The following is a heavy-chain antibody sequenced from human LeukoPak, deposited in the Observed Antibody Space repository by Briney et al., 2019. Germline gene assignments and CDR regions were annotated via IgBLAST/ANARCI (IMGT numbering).Heavy chain of an antibody. Sequence: ASVKVSCKASGYTFTGYYMHWVRQAPGQGLEWMGWINPNSGGTNYAQKFQGRVTMTRDTSISTAYMELSRLRSDNTAVYYCAAALLWFGESHFDYWGQGTLVTVSS. CDR1: GYTFTGYY. CDR3: AAALLWFGESHFDY. V-gene: IGHV1-2*02. CDR2: INPNSGGT. D-gene: IGHD3-10*01. J-gene: IGHJ4*02.